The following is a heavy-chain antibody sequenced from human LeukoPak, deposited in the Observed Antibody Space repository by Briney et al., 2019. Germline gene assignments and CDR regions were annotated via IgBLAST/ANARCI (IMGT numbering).Heavy chain of an antibody. CDR2: IIPILGIA. D-gene: IGHD6-6*01. CDR1: GGTFSSYA. J-gene: IGHJ5*02. CDR3: AREPLNRVYDSSSSGRGLVENWFDP. Sequence: GASVKVSCKASGGTFSSYAISWVRQAPGQGLEWMGRIIPILGIANYAQKFQGRVTITADESTSTAYMELSSLRSEDTAVYYCAREPLNRVYDSSSSGRGLVENWFDPWGQGTLVTVSS. V-gene: IGHV1-69*04.